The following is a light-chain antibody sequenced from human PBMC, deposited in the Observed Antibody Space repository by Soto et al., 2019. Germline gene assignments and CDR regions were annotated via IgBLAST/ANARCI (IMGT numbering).Light chain of an antibody. CDR1: QSVSSNY. CDR3: QQYSRSPRT. Sequence: EIVLTQSPGTLSLSPEERATLSCRASQSVSSNYFAWYQQRPGQAPRLLIYGASSRATGIPDRFSGSGSGTDFTLTISRLEPEDFAVYYCQQYSRSPRTFGQGSKVDIK. CDR2: GAS. J-gene: IGKJ1*01. V-gene: IGKV3-20*01.